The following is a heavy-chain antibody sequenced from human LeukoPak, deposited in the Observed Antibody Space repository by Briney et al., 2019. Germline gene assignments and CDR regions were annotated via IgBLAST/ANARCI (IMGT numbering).Heavy chain of an antibody. J-gene: IGHJ6*02. CDR3: AREGVVVVAATQGYYYGMDV. V-gene: IGHV3-30*02. CDR1: GFTFSNYG. D-gene: IGHD2-15*01. Sequence: GGSLRLSCAASGFTFSNYGMHWVRQAPGKGLEWVAFIQFDGKDIFYADSVKGRFTISRDNAKNSLYLQMNSLRAEDTAVYYCAREGVVVVAATQGYYYGMDVWGQGTTVTVSS. CDR2: IQFDGKDI.